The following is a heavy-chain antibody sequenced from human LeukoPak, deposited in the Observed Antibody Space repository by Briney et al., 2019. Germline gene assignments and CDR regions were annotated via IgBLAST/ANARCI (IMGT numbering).Heavy chain of an antibody. CDR3: ARLYSSSEAWFDP. CDR1: GYTFTSYY. J-gene: IGHJ5*02. V-gene: IGHV1-46*01. Sequence: ASVKVSCKASGYTFTSYYMHWVRQAPGQGLEWMGIINPSGGSTSSAQKFQGRLTMTRHTSTSTVYMELSSLRSEDTAVYYCARLYSSSEAWFDPWGQGTLVTVSS. D-gene: IGHD6-13*01. CDR2: INPSGGST.